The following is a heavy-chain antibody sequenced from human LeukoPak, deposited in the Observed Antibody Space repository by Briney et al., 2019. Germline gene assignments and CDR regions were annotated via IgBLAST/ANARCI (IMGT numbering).Heavy chain of an antibody. CDR3: AATRGYSGYVSPFDY. CDR1: GFTFSSYG. CDR2: ISYDGSNK. V-gene: IGHV3-30*03. Sequence: GGSLRLSCAASGFTFSSYGMHWVRQAPGKGLEWVAVISYDGSNKYYADSVKGRFTISRDNSKNTLYLQMNSLRAEDTAVYYCAATRGYSGYVSPFDYWGQGILVAVSS. D-gene: IGHD5-12*01. J-gene: IGHJ4*02.